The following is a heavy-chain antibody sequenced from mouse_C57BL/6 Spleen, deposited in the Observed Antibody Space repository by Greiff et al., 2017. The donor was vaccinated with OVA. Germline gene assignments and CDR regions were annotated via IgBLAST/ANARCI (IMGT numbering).Heavy chain of an antibody. CDR2: ISYDGSN. Sequence: ESGPGLVKPSQSLSLTCSVTGYSITSGYYWNWIRQFPGNKLEWMGYISYDGSNNYNPSLKNRISITRDTSKNQFFLKLNSVTTEDTATYYCARGKDYDVAYWGQGTLVTVSA. V-gene: IGHV3-6*01. J-gene: IGHJ3*01. CDR1: GYSITSGYY. D-gene: IGHD2-4*01. CDR3: ARGKDYDVAY.